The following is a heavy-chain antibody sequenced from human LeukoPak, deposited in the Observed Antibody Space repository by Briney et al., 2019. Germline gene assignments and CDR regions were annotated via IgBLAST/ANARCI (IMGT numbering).Heavy chain of an antibody. V-gene: IGHV4-61*02. CDR1: GGSISSGSYY. J-gene: IGHJ6*03. CDR3: ARNYYYYYMDV. CDR2: IYTSGST. Sequence: ASETLSLTCTVSGGSISSGSYYWSWIRQPPRKGLGWIGRIYTSGSTNYNPSLKSRVTISVDTSKNQFSLKLSSVTAADTAVYYCARNYYYYYMDVWGKGTTVTVSS.